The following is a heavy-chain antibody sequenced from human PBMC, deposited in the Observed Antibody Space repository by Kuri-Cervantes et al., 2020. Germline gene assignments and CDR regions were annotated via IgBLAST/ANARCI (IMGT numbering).Heavy chain of an antibody. D-gene: IGHD3-16*01. V-gene: IGHV3-15*01. J-gene: IGHJ6*03. CDR3: TTYEDMDV. CDR2: IKSKTDGGTT. CDR1: GFTFNNAW. Sequence: GESLKISCAASGFTFNNAWMSWVRQAPGKGLEWVGCIKSKTDGGTTDYAAPVKGRFSISRDDSKNTLYLQMNSLKTEDTAVYYCTTYEDMDVWGKGTTVTVSS.